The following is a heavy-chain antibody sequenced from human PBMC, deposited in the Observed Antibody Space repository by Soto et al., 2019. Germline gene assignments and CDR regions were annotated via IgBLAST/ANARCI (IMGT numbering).Heavy chain of an antibody. D-gene: IGHD1-7*01. V-gene: IGHV1-18*04. J-gene: IGHJ5*02. CDR1: GYTFTSYG. CDR2: ISAYNGNT. CDR3: ARDQVSWNYAWFDP. Sequence: ASVKVSCKASGYTFTSYGISWVRQAPGQGLEWMGWISAYNGNTNYAQKLQGRVTMTTDTSTSTAYMELRSLRSDDTAVYYCARDQVSWNYAWFDPWDQGTLVTVSS.